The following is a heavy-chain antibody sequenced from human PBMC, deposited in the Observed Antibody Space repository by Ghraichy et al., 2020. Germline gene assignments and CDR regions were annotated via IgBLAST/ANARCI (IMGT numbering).Heavy chain of an antibody. V-gene: IGHV4-34*01. CDR2: INHSGST. CDR3: ARGVEVWIRVVDAGFDP. J-gene: IGHJ5*02. D-gene: IGHD3-3*01. CDR1: GGSFSGYY. Sequence: SETLSLTCAVYGGSFSGYYWSWIRQPPGKGLEWIGEINHSGSTNYNPSLKSRVTISVDTSKNQFSLKLSSVTAADTAVYYCARGVEVWIRVVDAGFDPWGQGTLVTVSS.